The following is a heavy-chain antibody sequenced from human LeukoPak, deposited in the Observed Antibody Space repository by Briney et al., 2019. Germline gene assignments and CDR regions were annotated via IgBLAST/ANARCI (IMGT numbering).Heavy chain of an antibody. V-gene: IGHV1-69*01. J-gene: IGHJ3*02. Sequence: SVKVSCKDSGGTFSSYAISWVRQAPGQGLEWMGGIIPIFGTANYAQKFQGRVTITADESTSTAYMELSSLRSEDTAVYYCARDPRGYCSSTSCFLADAFDIWGQGTMVTVSS. D-gene: IGHD2-2*01. CDR1: GGTFSSYA. CDR3: ARDPRGYCSSTSCFLADAFDI. CDR2: IIPIFGTA.